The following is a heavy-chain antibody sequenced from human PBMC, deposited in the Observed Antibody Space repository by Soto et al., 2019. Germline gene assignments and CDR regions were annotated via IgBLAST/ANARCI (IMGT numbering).Heavy chain of an antibody. D-gene: IGHD2-21*01. J-gene: IGHJ4*02. CDR3: ARGPNSDC. Sequence: EERLVQSGGGLVQPGGSLRLSCAAYGFSVVGNYMSWVRQAPGKGLELVSLIYSGGNPFYADSMKGRFTLSRDNSTNMLYLQMDSLRAEDTAVYYCARGPNSDCWGQGTLVIVSS. V-gene: IGHV3-53*01. CDR1: GFSVVGNY. CDR2: IYSGGNP.